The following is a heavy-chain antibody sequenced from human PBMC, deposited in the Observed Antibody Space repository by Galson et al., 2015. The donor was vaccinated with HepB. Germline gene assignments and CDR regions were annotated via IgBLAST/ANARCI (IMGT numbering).Heavy chain of an antibody. CDR1: GFTFSRFA. CDR2: IGASGGST. Sequence: SLRLSCAASGFTFSRFAMSWVRQAPGKGLDWVSTIGASGGSTSYADSVKGRFTISRDNSKDTLYLQMNSLRTEDTAVYYCAKDVFSDFWSGYHYRRAFDVWGQGAMVTVSS. D-gene: IGHD3-3*01. V-gene: IGHV3-23*01. CDR3: AKDVFSDFWSGYHYRRAFDV. J-gene: IGHJ3*01.